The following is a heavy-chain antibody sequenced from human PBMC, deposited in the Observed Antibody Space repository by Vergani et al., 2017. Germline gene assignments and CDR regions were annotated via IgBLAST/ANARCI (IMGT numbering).Heavy chain of an antibody. Sequence: QVQLQESGPGLVKPSQTLSLTCTVSGGSISSGDYYWSWIRQPPGKGLEWIGYIYYSGSTYYNPSLKSRVTISVDTSKNQFSLKLSSVTAADTAVYYCARGRLDFAGSSTIYYYMDVWGKGTTVTVSS. CDR1: GGSISSGDYY. CDR3: ARGRLDFAGSSTIYYYMDV. V-gene: IGHV4-30-4*01. J-gene: IGHJ6*03. D-gene: IGHD2-2*01. CDR2: IYYSGST.